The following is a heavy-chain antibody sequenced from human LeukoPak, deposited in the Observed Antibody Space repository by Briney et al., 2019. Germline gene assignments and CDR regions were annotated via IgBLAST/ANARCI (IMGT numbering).Heavy chain of an antibody. CDR2: ISSSGSTI. Sequence: GGSLRLSCAASGFTFSSYEMNWVRQAPGKGLEWVSYISSSGSTIYYADSVKGRFTISRDNAKNSLYLQMNSLRAEDTAVYYCAGNEYSSSYRGYWGQGTLVTVSS. CDR3: AGNEYSSSYRGY. J-gene: IGHJ4*02. V-gene: IGHV3-48*03. CDR1: GFTFSSYE. D-gene: IGHD6-6*01.